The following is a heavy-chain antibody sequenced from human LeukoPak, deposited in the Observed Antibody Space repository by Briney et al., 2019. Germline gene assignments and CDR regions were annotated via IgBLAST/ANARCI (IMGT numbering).Heavy chain of an antibody. CDR1: GFTFRSDA. V-gene: IGHV3-23*01. J-gene: IGHJ6*03. Sequence: GGSLRLSCAASGFTFRSDAMNWVRQAPGKGLEWVSVISGSGSSTYYADSVKGRFTISRDNSKNTLYLQMNSLRAEDTAVYYCARAEMANSWDYMDVWGKGTTVTVSS. CDR2: ISGSGSST. CDR3: ARAEMANSWDYMDV. D-gene: IGHD5-24*01.